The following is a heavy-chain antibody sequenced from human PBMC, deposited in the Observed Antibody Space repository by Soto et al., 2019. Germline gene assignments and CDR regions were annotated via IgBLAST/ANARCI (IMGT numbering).Heavy chain of an antibody. D-gene: IGHD2-21*02. CDR1: GYSFTIYW. CDR2: IYPGDSDT. J-gene: IGHJ6*02. CDR3: ARQYCGGDCSTLDYYGMDV. Sequence: GESLKISCKGSGYSFTIYWIGWVRQMPGKGLEWMGIIYPGDSDTRYSPSFQGQVTISADKSISTAYLQWSSLKASDTAMYYCARQYCGGDCSTLDYYGMDVWGQGTTVTVSS. V-gene: IGHV5-51*01.